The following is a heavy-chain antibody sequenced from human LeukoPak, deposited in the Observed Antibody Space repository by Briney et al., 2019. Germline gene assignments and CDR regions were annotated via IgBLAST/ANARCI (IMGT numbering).Heavy chain of an antibody. Sequence: SETLSLTCTVSGGSLSSYYWSWIRQPPGKGLEWIGCIYTSGSTNYNPSLKSRVSISVDTSKNQFSLKLSSVTAADTAVYYCARVAAAGDYYYHYYMDVWGKGTTVTVSS. V-gene: IGHV4-4*09. D-gene: IGHD6-13*01. CDR1: GGSLSSYY. CDR3: ARVAAAGDYYYHYYMDV. J-gene: IGHJ6*03. CDR2: IYTSGST.